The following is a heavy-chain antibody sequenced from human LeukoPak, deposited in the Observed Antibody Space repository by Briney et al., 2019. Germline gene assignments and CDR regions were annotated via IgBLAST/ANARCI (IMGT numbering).Heavy chain of an antibody. CDR3: AREIPYCSGGSCYGRGFDP. CDR2: INPNSGGT. V-gene: IGHV1-2*02. J-gene: IGHJ5*02. Sequence: ASVKVSCKASGYTFTAYYMHWVRQAPGQGLEWMGWINPNSGGTNFAQKFQGRVTLTRDTSITTAHMELSRLTSDDTAVYYCAREIPYCSGGSCYGRGFDPWGQGTLVTVSS. D-gene: IGHD2-15*01. CDR1: GYTFTAYY.